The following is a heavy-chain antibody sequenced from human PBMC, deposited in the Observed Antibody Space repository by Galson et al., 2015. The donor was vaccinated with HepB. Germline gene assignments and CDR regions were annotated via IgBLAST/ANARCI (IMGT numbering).Heavy chain of an antibody. V-gene: IGHV1-2*06. J-gene: IGHJ4*02. CDR1: GYTFTGYY. Sequence: SVKVSCKASGYTFTGYYIHWVRQAPGQGLEWMGRINPNSGDTNYAQKFQGRVTVTRDTSISTAYMELSRLRSDDTAVYYCARVTGRGSLWFGDLSDYWGQGTLVTVSS. CDR3: ARVTGRGSLWFGDLSDY. D-gene: IGHD3-10*01. CDR2: INPNSGDT.